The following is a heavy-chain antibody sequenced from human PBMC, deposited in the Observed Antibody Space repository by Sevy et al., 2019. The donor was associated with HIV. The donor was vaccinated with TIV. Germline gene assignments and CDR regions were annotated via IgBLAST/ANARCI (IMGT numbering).Heavy chain of an antibody. V-gene: IGHV3-30-3*01. CDR1: GFTFSSYA. CDR3: ARDQYYDSSGSPYFDY. Sequence: GGSLRLSCAASGFTFSSYAMHWVRQAPGKGLEWVAVISYDGSNKYYEESVKGRFTISRDNSKNTLYLQMNSLRAEDTAVYYCARDQYYDSSGSPYFDYWGQGTLVTVS. J-gene: IGHJ4*02. CDR2: ISYDGSNK. D-gene: IGHD3-22*01.